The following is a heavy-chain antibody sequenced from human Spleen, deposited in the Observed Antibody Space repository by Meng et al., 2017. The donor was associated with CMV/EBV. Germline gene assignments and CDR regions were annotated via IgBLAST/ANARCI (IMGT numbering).Heavy chain of an antibody. D-gene: IGHD2-2*01. CDR3: AKVRSGDYQLLPTDY. J-gene: IGHJ4*02. CDR1: GFTFSNFA. Sequence: GGSLRLSCAASGFTFSNFAMHWVRQAPGKGLEWLAVLSYDGTYEYYADSEKGRFTISRDNSKSTLYLRMNSLRAEDTAVYYCAKVRSGDYQLLPTDYWGQGTLVTVSS. CDR2: LSYDGTYE. V-gene: IGHV3-30-3*01.